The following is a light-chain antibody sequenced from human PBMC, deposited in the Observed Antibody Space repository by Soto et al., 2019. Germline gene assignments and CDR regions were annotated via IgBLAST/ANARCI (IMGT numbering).Light chain of an antibody. V-gene: IGLV7-46*01. CDR3: LLSYSGKVV. CDR2: DTN. Sequence: QAVVTQEPSLTVSPGGTVTLTCASSTGVVTSTHYPYWFQQRPGQVPTALIYDTNNRHPWTPARFSGSLLGGRGALTLSGARPEDEADYYCLLSYSGKVVFGEGTKLTVL. J-gene: IGLJ2*01. CDR1: TGVVTSTHY.